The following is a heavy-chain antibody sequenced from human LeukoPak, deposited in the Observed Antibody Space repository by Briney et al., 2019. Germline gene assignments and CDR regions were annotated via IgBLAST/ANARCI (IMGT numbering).Heavy chain of an antibody. CDR3: ARDNLDFWSGDHYFDS. D-gene: IGHD3-3*01. V-gene: IGHV3-23*01. CDR1: GFTFSSYG. Sequence: GGSLRLSCAASGFTFSSYGMSWVRQAPGKGLEWVSGISGSGGTTYYANSVKGRFTISKDKSKNTLYLQMNSLRAEDTAVYHCARDNLDFWSGDHYFDSWGQGTLVTVSS. CDR2: ISGSGGTT. J-gene: IGHJ4*02.